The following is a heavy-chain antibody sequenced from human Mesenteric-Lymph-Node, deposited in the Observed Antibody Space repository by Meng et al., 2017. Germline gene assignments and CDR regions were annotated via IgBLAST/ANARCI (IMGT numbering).Heavy chain of an antibody. D-gene: IGHD2-2*01. J-gene: IGHJ4*02. Sequence: QGQLRGSGPGRVGPSETLSLTCTVSGGSVSSGSYYWSWIRQPPGKGLEWIGYIYYSGSTNYNPSLKSRVTISVDTSKNQFSLKLSSVTAADTAVYYCAREGRFSSFDYWGQGTLVTVSS. V-gene: IGHV4-61*01. CDR3: AREGRFSSFDY. CDR1: GGSVSSGSYY. CDR2: IYYSGST.